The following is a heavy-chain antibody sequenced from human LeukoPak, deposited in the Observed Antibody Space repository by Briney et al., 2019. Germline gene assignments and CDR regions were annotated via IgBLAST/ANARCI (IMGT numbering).Heavy chain of an antibody. CDR3: AKGGSSWYPDGLLLWY. Sequence: PGGSLRLSCAASGFTFSSYAMSWVRQAPGKGLEWVSAISGSGGSTYYADSMKGRFTISRDNSKNTLYLQMNSLRAEDTAVYYCAKGGSSWYPDGLLLWYWGQGTLVTVSS. D-gene: IGHD6-13*01. J-gene: IGHJ4*02. CDR1: GFTFSSYA. CDR2: ISGSGGST. V-gene: IGHV3-23*01.